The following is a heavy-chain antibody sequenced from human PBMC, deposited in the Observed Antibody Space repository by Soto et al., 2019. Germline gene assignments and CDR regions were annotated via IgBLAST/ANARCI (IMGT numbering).Heavy chain of an antibody. Sequence: QVQLVEPGGGVVQPGRSLRLSRAASGFTFSRYTMHWVRKAPGKGLEWMAFISDDGNNKYYAHFVKGHFTVSRDNSKNTRDLQMNSRITEDTAVYYWAGDDEGGSDCDLGYWGQGPLVTVSS. CDR3: AGDDEGGSDCDLGY. D-gene: IGHD3-10*01. J-gene: IGHJ4*02. CDR2: ISDDGNNK. CDR1: GFTFSRYT. V-gene: IGHV3-30-3*01.